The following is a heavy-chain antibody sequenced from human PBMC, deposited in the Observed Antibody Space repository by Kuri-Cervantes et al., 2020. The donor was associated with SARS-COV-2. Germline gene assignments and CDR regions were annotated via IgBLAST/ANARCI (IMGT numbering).Heavy chain of an antibody. V-gene: IGHV4-39*01. CDR1: GFTFSSYE. CDR3: ASRPGGRSAYCGATSCWGWFDP. CDR2: IYSGGTT. J-gene: IGHJ5*02. D-gene: IGHD2-21*01. Sequence: ESLKISCAASGFTFSSYEMNWVRQPPGKGLEWIGSIYSGGTTYYDPSLKSRVTISVDTSKNQFSLNLTSVTAADTAVYYCASRPGGRSAYCGATSCWGWFDPWGQGTLVTVSS.